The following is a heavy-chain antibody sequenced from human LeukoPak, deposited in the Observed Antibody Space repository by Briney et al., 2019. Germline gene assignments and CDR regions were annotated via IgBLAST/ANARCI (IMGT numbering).Heavy chain of an antibody. Sequence: SETLALTCSVSGGSVSNARYYWNWIRQLPGRGLEWIGYIYHTGSTYYRASLRSRLSISIDASKNQFSLRLSSVTAADTAVYYCARSRLGGYTYGFDYWGQGNLVTVSS. CDR3: ARSRLGGYTYGFDY. V-gene: IGHV4-31*03. CDR2: IYHTGST. CDR1: GGSVSNARYY. D-gene: IGHD5-18*01. J-gene: IGHJ4*02.